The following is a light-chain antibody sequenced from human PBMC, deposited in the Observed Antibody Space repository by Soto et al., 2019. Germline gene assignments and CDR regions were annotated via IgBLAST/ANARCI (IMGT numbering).Light chain of an antibody. CDR2: GGS. CDR3: HQYATSSPA. V-gene: IGKV1-5*01. Sequence: DIQMTQSPSTLSASVGDRVTITCRASQSISVYLAWYQQRPREAPKLLIYGGSSLESGVPSRFSGSGSWTEFTLTISSLQPTDFATYYCHQYATSSPAFGQGTKVEI. J-gene: IGKJ2*01. CDR1: QSISVY.